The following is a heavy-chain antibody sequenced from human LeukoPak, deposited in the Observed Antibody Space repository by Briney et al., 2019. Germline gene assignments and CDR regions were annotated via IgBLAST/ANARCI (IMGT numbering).Heavy chain of an antibody. D-gene: IGHD3-22*01. CDR2: IYSSGST. J-gene: IGHJ6*03. Sequence: SQTLSLTCTVSGGSISSSTYYWSWIRQPAGKGLEWIGRIYSSGSTNYNPYLKSRVTISLDTSKNQFSLKLTSVTAADTAVYYCARDSHDSSGFLDYYYYMDVWGKGTTVTISS. CDR1: GGSISSSTYY. CDR3: ARDSHDSSGFLDYYYYMDV. V-gene: IGHV4-61*02.